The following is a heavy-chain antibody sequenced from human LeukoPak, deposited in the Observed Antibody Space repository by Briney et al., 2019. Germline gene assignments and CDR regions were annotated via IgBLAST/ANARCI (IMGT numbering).Heavy chain of an antibody. J-gene: IGHJ4*02. CDR1: GGSISSYY. CDR2: IYTSGST. V-gene: IGHV4-4*07. CDR3: ASMSCSGGSCYPTDY. Sequence: KTSETLSLTCTVSGGSISSYYWSWIRQPAGKGLEWIGRIYTSGSTNYNPSLKSRVTMSVDTSKNQFSLKLSSVTAADTAVYYCASMSCSGGSCYPTDYWGQGTLVTVSS. D-gene: IGHD2-15*01.